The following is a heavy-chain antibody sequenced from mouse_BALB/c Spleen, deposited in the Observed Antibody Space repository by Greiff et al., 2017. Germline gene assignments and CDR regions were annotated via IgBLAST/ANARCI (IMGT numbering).Heavy chain of an antibody. CDR1: GYSITSDYA. CDR3: ARGNYVPFAY. D-gene: IGHD1-1*01. V-gene: IGHV3-2*02. Sequence: DVHLVESGPGLVKPSQSLSLTCTVTGYSITSDYAWNWIRQFPGNKLEWMGYISYSGSTSYNPSLKSRISITRDTSKNQFFLQLNSVTTEDTATYYCARGNYVPFAYWGQGTLVTVSA. CDR2: ISYSGST. J-gene: IGHJ3*01.